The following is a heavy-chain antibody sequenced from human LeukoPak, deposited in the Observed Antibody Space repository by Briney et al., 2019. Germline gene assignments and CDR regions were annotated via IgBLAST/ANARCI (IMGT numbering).Heavy chain of an antibody. D-gene: IGHD5-24*01. J-gene: IGHJ4*02. Sequence: SQTLSLTCTVSGGSISSGGYYWSWIRQHPGKGLEWIGYIYYSGSTYYNPSLKSRVTISVDTSKNQFSLKLSSVTAADTAVHYCAREDGYSPSTDYWGQGTLVTVSS. CDR3: AREDGYSPSTDY. CDR2: IYYSGST. CDR1: GGSISSGGYY. V-gene: IGHV4-31*03.